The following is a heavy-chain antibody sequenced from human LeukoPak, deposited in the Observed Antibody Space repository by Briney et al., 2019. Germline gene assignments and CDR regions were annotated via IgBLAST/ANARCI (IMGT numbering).Heavy chain of an antibody. D-gene: IGHD1-1*01. V-gene: IGHV4-38-2*02. J-gene: IGHJ4*02. Sequence: SETLSLTCAVSGYSISSGYYWGWTRQPPGKGLEWIGSINHGGSTYYNPSLKSRVTISVDTSKNQFSLKLSSVTAADTAVYYCARDDLSEGTYFDYWGQGTLVTVSS. CDR1: GYSISSGYY. CDR2: INHGGST. CDR3: ARDDLSEGTYFDY.